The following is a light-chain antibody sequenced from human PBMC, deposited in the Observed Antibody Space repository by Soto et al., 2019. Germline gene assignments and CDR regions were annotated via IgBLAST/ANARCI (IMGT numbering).Light chain of an antibody. V-gene: IGKV3D-15*01. CDR1: QIFSSTS. CDR2: GAS. Sequence: EVVLTQSPCTLSLSPGARSSLSCRASQIFSSTSLTWYQQKPGQAPRLLIYGASNRATGIPARLSGSGSGTELTLTISSMKYEDFEVYYCQQYNNWTITFGQGTRLEIK. CDR3: QQYNNWTIT. J-gene: IGKJ5*01.